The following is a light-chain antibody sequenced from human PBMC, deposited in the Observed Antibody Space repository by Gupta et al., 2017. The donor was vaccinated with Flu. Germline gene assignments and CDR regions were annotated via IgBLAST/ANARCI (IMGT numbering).Light chain of an antibody. V-gene: IGLV2-14*01. Sequence: SDIGVYHYVSWYQHYPGNAPKLIIYEVSHRPSGVSTRFSGSKSGNTASLSISGLQADDEADYYCTSYRSGNNYVVFGGGTKLTVL. CDR2: EVS. CDR1: SDIGVYHY. J-gene: IGLJ2*01. CDR3: TSYRSGNNYVV.